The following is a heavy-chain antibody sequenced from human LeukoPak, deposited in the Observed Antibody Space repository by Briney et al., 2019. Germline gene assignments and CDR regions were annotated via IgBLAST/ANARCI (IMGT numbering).Heavy chain of an antibody. CDR3: ARDNGRDNFWSGYYGY. Sequence: SETLSLTCPVSGGSISTYYWSWIRQPAGQGLEWICRINTSGTTKSNPSLTSRVTMSVDTSKNQFSLKLSSVTAADTAVYYCARDNGRDNFWSGYYGYWGQGTLVTVSS. V-gene: IGHV4-4*07. CDR1: GGSISTYY. D-gene: IGHD3-3*01. CDR2: INTSGTT. J-gene: IGHJ4*02.